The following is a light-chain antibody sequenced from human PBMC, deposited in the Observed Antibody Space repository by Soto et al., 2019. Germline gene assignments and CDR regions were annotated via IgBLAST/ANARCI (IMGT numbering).Light chain of an antibody. CDR1: QSVSSSY. V-gene: IGKV3-20*01. CDR3: QQSYSNPFT. Sequence: DIVLTQSPGTLSLSPGERGTLSCRASQSVSSSYLAWYQQKTGQAPRLLIYGASSRATGVPDRFSGSGSGTDFTLTISSLQPEDFATYYCQQSYSNPFTFGPGTKVDIK. J-gene: IGKJ3*01. CDR2: GAS.